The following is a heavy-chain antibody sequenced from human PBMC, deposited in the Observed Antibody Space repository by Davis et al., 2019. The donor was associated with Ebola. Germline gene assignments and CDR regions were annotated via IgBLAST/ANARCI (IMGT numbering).Heavy chain of an antibody. Sequence: GGSPRLSCAASGFTFSSYAMSWVRQAPGKGPEWVANIKQDGSEKYYVDSVKGRFTISRDNDKNSLSLQMNGLRAEDTAVYYCAKAPVRFLEWFTTDYWGKGTLVTVSS. CDR2: IKQDGSEK. CDR3: AKAPVRFLEWFTTDY. CDR1: GFTFSSYA. V-gene: IGHV3-7*03. D-gene: IGHD3-3*01. J-gene: IGHJ4*02.